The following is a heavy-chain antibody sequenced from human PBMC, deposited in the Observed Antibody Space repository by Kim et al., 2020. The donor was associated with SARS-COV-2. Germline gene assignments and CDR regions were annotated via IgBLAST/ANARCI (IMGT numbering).Heavy chain of an antibody. CDR1: GFTFSSYA. CDR2: ISGSGGST. CDR3: SKGIHYYESSGQNYFDY. D-gene: IGHD3-22*01. J-gene: IGHJ4*02. V-gene: IGHV3-23*01. Sequence: GGSLRLSCAASGFTFSSYAMSWVRQAPGKGLEWVSAISGSGGSTGYADSVKGRFTISRDNAKNTLYLQMNSLRAEDTAVYYCSKGIHYYESSGQNYFDYWGPRTPVTVSS.